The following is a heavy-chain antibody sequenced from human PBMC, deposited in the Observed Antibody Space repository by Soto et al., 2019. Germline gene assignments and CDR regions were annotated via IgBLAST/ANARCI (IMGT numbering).Heavy chain of an antibody. J-gene: IGHJ4*02. CDR1: GFTFSSYA. CDR2: ISGSGGST. CDR3: AKVTYYYDGSGLDEFDY. V-gene: IGHV3-23*01. Sequence: EVQLLESGGGLVQPGASLRLSCAASGFTFSSYAMSWVRQAPGKGLEWVSAISGSGGSTYYADSVKGRFTISRDNSKNTLYLQMNSLRAEDTAVYYCAKVTYYYDGSGLDEFDYWGQGTLVTVSS. D-gene: IGHD3-22*01.